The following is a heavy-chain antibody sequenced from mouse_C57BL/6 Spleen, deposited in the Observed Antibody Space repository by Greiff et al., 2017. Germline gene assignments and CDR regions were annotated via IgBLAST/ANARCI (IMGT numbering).Heavy chain of an antibody. CDR3: ARSGYYGSSSAWFAY. CDR2: INPGSGGT. J-gene: IGHJ3*01. V-gene: IGHV1-54*01. CDR1: GYAFTNYL. D-gene: IGHD1-1*01. Sequence: VQLQQSGAELVRPGTSVKVSCKASGYAFTNYLIEWVKQRPGQGLEWIGVINPGSGGTNYNEKFKGKATLTADKSSSTAYMQLSSLTSEDSAVYFCARSGYYGSSSAWFAYWGQGTLVTVSA.